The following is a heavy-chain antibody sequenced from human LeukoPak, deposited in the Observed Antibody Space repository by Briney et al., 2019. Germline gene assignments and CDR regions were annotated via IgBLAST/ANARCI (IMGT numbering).Heavy chain of an antibody. CDR3: ARHGTISSESYFDY. J-gene: IGHJ4*02. Sequence: SETLSLTCSVSGGSVGSYYWSWIRQSPGKGLEWIGYIHNSGRTNYNPSLKSRVTGFVDTSKNQVSLRLSSVTAADTAVYYCARHGTISSESYFDYWGQGALVTVSS. V-gene: IGHV4-59*08. D-gene: IGHD1-14*01. CDR1: GGSVGSYY. CDR2: IHNSGRT.